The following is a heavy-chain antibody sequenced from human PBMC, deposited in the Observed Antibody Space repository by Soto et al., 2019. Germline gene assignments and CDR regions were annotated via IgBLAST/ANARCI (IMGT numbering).Heavy chain of an antibody. CDR2: IYYSGST. D-gene: IGHD6-19*01. CDR3: ARRGYTGYSSGWYEDAFDI. J-gene: IGHJ3*02. Sequence: QVQLQESGPGLVKPSETLSLTCTVSGGSISSYYWSWIRQPPGKELEWIGYIYYSGSTNHNPSLKSRVIISVDTSKNQCSLTLSSVTAADTAVYYCARRGYTGYSSGWYEDAFDIWGQGTMVTVSS. V-gene: IGHV4-59*01. CDR1: GGSISSYY.